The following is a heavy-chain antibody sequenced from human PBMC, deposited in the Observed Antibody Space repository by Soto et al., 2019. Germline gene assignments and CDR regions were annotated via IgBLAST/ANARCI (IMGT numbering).Heavy chain of an antibody. D-gene: IGHD3-22*01. J-gene: IGHJ4*02. CDR3: ARSSGYYYLEY. V-gene: IGHV1-3*01. Sequence: ASVKVACKASGYTFPNYAVHWVRQAPGQRLEWMGWINAGNGNTKYSQQFQGRVTITRDTSASTAYMELSSLRSEDTAVYYCARSSGYYYLEYWGQGTLVTVSS. CDR2: INAGNGNT. CDR1: GYTFPNYA.